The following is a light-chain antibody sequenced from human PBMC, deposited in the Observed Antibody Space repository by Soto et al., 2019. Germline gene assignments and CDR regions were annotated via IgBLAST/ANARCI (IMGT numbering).Light chain of an antibody. Sequence: QSALTQPASVSGSPGQSITISCTGTSSDVGAYNYASWYQQYPGEAPKVIIYDVSHRPAGVSNRFSGSKSGNTASLTISGLHTQDEADYYCISYTSANTYVFGTGNKLTVL. CDR3: ISYTSANTYV. CDR2: DVS. J-gene: IGLJ1*01. V-gene: IGLV2-14*01. CDR1: SSDVGAYNY.